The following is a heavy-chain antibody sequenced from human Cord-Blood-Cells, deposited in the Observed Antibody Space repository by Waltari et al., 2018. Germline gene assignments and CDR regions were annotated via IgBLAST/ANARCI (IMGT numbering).Heavy chain of an antibody. CDR1: GFNFSSSA. J-gene: IGHJ4*02. CDR3: AKETGYDILTGYYFDY. V-gene: IGHV3-23*01. Sequence: EVQLLESGGGLVQPGGSLRLSCADSGFNFSSSAMSWARQAPWKGLEWVSAISGSGGSTYYADSVNGRFTISRDNSKNTLYLQMNSLRAEDTAVYYCAKETGYDILTGYYFDYWGQGTLVTVSS. CDR2: ISGSGGST. D-gene: IGHD3-9*01.